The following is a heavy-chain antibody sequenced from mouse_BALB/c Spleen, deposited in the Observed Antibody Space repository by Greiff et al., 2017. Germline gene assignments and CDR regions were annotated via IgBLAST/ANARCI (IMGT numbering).Heavy chain of an antibody. V-gene: IGHV3-8*02. CDR2: ISYSGST. CDR1: GDSITSGY. Sequence: EVKLMESGPSLVKPSQTLSLTCSVTGDSITSGYWNWIRKFPGNKLEYMGYISYSGSTYYNPSLKSRISITRDTSKNQYYLQLNSVTTEDTATYYCARSFFPETYAMDYWGQGISVTVSS. J-gene: IGHJ4*01. CDR3: ARSFFPETYAMDY.